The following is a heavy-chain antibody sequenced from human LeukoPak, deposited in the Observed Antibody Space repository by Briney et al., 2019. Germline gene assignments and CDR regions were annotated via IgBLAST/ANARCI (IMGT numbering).Heavy chain of an antibody. CDR2: IYYSGNT. CDR1: GGSISNNY. CDR3: AREQGHIDY. V-gene: IGHV4-59*01. Sequence: SETLSLTCSISGGSISNNYWSWIRQPPGKGLEWIGYIYYSGNTNYNPSLKSLITISIDTSKNQFPLKLSSVTAADTAVYFCAREQGHIDYWGQGTLVTVSS. J-gene: IGHJ4*02.